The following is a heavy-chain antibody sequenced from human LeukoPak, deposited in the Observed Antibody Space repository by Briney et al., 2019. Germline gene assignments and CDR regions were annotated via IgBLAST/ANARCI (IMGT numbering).Heavy chain of an antibody. CDR1: GGSISSSIYY. CDR3: ARDRALMHNTPSWSDY. D-gene: IGHD1-1*01. J-gene: IGHJ4*02. CDR2: IYYSGST. Sequence: SETLSLTCTVSGGSISSSIYYWGWIRQPPGKGLEWIGSIYYSGSTYYNPSLKSRVTISVDTSKNQFSLKLSSVTAADTAVYYCARDRALMHNTPSWSDYWGQGTLVTVSS. V-gene: IGHV4-39*07.